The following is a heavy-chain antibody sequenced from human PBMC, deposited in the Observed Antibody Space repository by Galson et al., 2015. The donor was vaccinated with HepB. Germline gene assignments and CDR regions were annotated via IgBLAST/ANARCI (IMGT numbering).Heavy chain of an antibody. Sequence: QSGAEVKKPGESLKISCKGSGYSFTSYWIGWVRQMPGKGLEWMGIIYPGDSDTRYSPSFQGQVTISADKSISTAYLQWSSLKASDTAMYYCAREQVYDSSGYYYEEGEAFDIWGQGTMVTVSS. CDR1: GYSFTSYW. CDR2: IYPGDSDT. J-gene: IGHJ3*02. CDR3: AREQVYDSSGYYYEEGEAFDI. V-gene: IGHV5-51*01. D-gene: IGHD3-22*01.